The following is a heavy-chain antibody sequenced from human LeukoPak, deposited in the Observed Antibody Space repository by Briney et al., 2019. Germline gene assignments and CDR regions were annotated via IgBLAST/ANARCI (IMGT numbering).Heavy chain of an antibody. CDR3: ARVRLYDFSSIDY. CDR1: EFTFSSYA. V-gene: IGHV3-30-3*01. Sequence: GGSLRLSCAASEFTFSSYAMLWVRQAPGKGLEWVAVISYDGSNKYYADSVKGRFTISRDNSKNTLYLQMNSLRAEDTAVYYCARVRLYDFSSIDYWGQGTLVTVSS. J-gene: IGHJ4*02. CDR2: ISYDGSNK. D-gene: IGHD3-3*01.